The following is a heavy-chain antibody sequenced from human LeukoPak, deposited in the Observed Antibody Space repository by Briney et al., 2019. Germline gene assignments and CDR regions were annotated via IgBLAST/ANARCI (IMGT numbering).Heavy chain of an antibody. Sequence: GRSLRLSCAASGFTFDDYGMHWVRQAPGKGLEWVSSISWNSGTIGYADSVKGRFTISRDNAKNSLCLQMNSLRAEDTALYYCAKGRYSRGWDFDYWGQGTLVTVSS. CDR1: GFTFDDYG. CDR2: ISWNSGTI. D-gene: IGHD6-19*01. CDR3: AKGRYSRGWDFDY. V-gene: IGHV3-9*01. J-gene: IGHJ4*02.